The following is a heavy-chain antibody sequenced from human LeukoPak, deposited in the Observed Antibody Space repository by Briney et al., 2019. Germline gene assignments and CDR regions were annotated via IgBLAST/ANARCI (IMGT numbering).Heavy chain of an antibody. CDR2: MNPNSGNT. CDR1: GYTFTSYD. V-gene: IGHV1-8*01. Sequence: GASVKVSCKASGYTFTSYDINWVRQATGQGLEWMGWMNPNSGNTGYAQKFQGRVTMTRNTSISTAYMELSSLRSEDTAVYYCASSGARGYDYTFDYWGQGTLVTVSS. J-gene: IGHJ4*02. CDR3: ASSGARGYDYTFDY. D-gene: IGHD5-12*01.